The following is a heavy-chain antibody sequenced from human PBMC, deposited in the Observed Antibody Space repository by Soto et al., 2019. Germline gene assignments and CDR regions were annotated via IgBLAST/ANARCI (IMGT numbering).Heavy chain of an antibody. CDR3: ARASKAEYGGYDPYYYYGMDV. Sequence: ASVKVSCKASGYTFTSYGISWVRQAPGQGLEWMGWISAYNGNTNYAQKLQGRVTMTTDTSTSTAYMELRSLRSDDTAVYYCARASKAEYGGYDPYYYYGMDVWGQGTTVTVSS. V-gene: IGHV1-18*01. CDR2: ISAYNGNT. J-gene: IGHJ6*02. D-gene: IGHD5-12*01. CDR1: GYTFTSYG.